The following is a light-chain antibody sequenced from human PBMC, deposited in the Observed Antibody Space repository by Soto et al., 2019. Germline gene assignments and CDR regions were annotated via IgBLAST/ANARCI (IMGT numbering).Light chain of an antibody. CDR3: ASWDDSLDGPWL. CDR2: NTN. J-gene: IGLJ3*02. CDR1: NSNIGSHA. V-gene: IGLV1-44*01. Sequence: QSALTQPPSASGTPGQGVNISCSGSNSNIGSHAVNWYQQLPGMAPRLLIYNTNRRHPGVPDRFSASKSGMSASLAISGLQVDDEDDYFCASWDDSLDGPWLFGGGTQLTVL.